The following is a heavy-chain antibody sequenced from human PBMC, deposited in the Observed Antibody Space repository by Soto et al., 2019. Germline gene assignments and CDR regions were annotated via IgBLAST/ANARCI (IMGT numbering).Heavy chain of an antibody. Sequence: WSLRLSCAASGFTFSSYGMLWVRQAPGKGLEWVAVISYDGSNKYYADSVKGRFTISRDNSKNTLYLQMNSLRAEDTAVYYCAKDPTRISDSPPVGPFDYWGQGTLVTVSS. J-gene: IGHJ4*02. CDR1: GFTFSSYG. CDR3: AKDPTRISDSPPVGPFDY. V-gene: IGHV3-30*18. D-gene: IGHD1-20*01. CDR2: ISYDGSNK.